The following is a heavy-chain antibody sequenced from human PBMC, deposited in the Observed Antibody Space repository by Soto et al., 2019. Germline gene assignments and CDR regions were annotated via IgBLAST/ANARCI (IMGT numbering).Heavy chain of an antibody. CDR3: VRTSLVVAAATREDY. V-gene: IGHV3-74*01. CDR1: GFTFSSYW. Sequence: PGGSLRLSCAASGFTFSSYWMHWVRQAPGKGLVWVSRINSDGSSTSYADPVKGRFTISRDNAKNTLYLQMNSLRAEDTAVYYCVRTSLVVAAATREDYWGQGTLVTVSS. J-gene: IGHJ4*02. D-gene: IGHD2-15*01. CDR2: INSDGSST.